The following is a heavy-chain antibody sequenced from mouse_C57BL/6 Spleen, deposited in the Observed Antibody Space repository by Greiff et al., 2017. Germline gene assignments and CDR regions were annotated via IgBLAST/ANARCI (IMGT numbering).Heavy chain of an antibody. V-gene: IGHV2-5*01. Sequence: VQLQQSGPGLVQPSQSLSITCTVSGFSLTSYGVHWVRQSPGKGLEWLGVIWRGGITDYNAAFMSRLSITKDNSKSQVFFKMNSLQADDTAIYYCAKTNYYGSSPYAMDYWGQGTSVTVSS. D-gene: IGHD1-1*01. CDR1: GFSLTSYG. J-gene: IGHJ4*01. CDR3: AKTNYYGSSPYAMDY. CDR2: IWRGGIT.